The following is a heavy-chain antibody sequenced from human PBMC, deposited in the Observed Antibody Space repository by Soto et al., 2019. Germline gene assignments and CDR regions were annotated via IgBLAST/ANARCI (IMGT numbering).Heavy chain of an antibody. CDR1: GFIPSSDA. J-gene: IGHJ4*02. D-gene: IGHD6-13*01. Sequence: PGGSLRLSCVVSGFIPSSDAMSWVRQAPGKGLEWVSGISVSGSATSYADSVKGRLTISRDNSKNTLYLQMNSLSAADTAIYYCAKYAIMVSSSFNYFDFWGQGALVTVSS. CDR3: AKYAIMVSSSFNYFDF. V-gene: IGHV3-23*01. CDR2: ISVSGSAT.